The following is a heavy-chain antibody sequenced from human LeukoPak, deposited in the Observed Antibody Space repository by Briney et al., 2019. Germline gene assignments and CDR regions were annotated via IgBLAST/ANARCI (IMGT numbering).Heavy chain of an antibody. CDR2: ISGGSDST. V-gene: IGHV3-23*01. CDR1: GFAFSTSA. J-gene: IGHJ4*02. CDR3: AKPPMVRGVDYFDY. D-gene: IGHD3-10*01. Sequence: GGPVRLSCAASGFAFSTSAMSWVRQAPGKGLEWVSAISGGSDSTYYADSVKGRFTISRDNSKSTLYLQMNSLRAEDTAVYYCAKPPMVRGVDYFDYWGQGTLVTVSS.